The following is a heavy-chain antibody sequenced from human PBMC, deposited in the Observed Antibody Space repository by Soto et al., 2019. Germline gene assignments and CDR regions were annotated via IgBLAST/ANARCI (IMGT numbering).Heavy chain of an antibody. CDR3: ARAPRGNYGYPSYFDY. Sequence: WWGWIRQPPGKGLEWIGYIYYSGSTYYNPSLKSRVTMSVDTSKNQFSLKLSSVTAVDTAVYYCARAPRGNYGYPSYFDYWGQGTLVTVSS. V-gene: IGHV4-28*03. CDR1: W. D-gene: IGHD3-10*01. CDR2: IYYSGST. J-gene: IGHJ4*02.